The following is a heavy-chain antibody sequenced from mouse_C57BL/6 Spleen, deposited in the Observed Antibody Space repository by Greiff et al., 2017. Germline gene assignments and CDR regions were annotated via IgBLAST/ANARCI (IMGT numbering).Heavy chain of an antibody. CDR2: ISYSGSP. D-gene: IGHD2-3*01. CDR3: ARGDGYYAPFAY. J-gene: IGHJ3*01. Sequence: VQLQESGPGMVKPSQSLSLTCTVTGYSITSGYDWHWIRHFPGNKLEWMGYISYSGSPNYNPSLKSRISITHDTSKNHFFLKLNSVTTDDTATYYWARGDGYYAPFAYWGQGTLVTVSA. CDR1: GYSITSGYD. V-gene: IGHV3-1*01.